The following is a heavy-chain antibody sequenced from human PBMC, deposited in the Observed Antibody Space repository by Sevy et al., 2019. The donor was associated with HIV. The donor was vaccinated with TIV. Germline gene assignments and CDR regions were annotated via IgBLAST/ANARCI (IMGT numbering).Heavy chain of an antibody. V-gene: IGHV3-30-3*01. J-gene: IGHJ4*02. CDR3: TRDAGYSIAWSPSDY. Sequence: GGSLRLSCAASGLTFSSHAMHWVRQAPGKGLEWVAVISSAGSNKYYADSMKGRFTISRDNPKNTLYLQMNSLRPEDTAVYYCTRDAGYSIAWSPSDYWGQGTLVTVSS. CDR1: GLTFSSHA. D-gene: IGHD6-19*01. CDR2: ISSAGSNK.